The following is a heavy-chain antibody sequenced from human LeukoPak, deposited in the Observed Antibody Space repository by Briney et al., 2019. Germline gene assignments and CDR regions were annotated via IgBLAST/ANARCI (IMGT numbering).Heavy chain of an antibody. CDR2: IVVGSGNT. Sequence: SVKVSCKAFGFTFTSSAMRWVRQARGQRLEWIGWIVVGSGNTNYAQKFQERVTITRDMSTSTAYMELSSLRSEDTAVYYCAAGLLHYYDSSGYYGRLPLPFDYWGQGTLVTVSS. V-gene: IGHV1-58*02. D-gene: IGHD3-22*01. CDR3: AAGLLHYYDSSGYYGRLPLPFDY. CDR1: GFTFTSSA. J-gene: IGHJ4*02.